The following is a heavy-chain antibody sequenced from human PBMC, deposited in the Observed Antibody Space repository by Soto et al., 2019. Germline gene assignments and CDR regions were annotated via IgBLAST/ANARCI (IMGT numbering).Heavy chain of an antibody. D-gene: IGHD3-10*01. CDR2: INHSGST. CDR3: ARGFTMVRGIYYYYYMDV. Sequence: SETLSLTCAVYGGSFSGYYWSWIRQHQGKGLEWIGEINHSGSTNYNPSLKSRVTISVDTSKNQFSLKLSSVTAADTAVYYCARGFTMVRGIYYYYYMDVWGKGTTVTVSS. J-gene: IGHJ6*03. CDR1: GGSFSGYY. V-gene: IGHV4-34*01.